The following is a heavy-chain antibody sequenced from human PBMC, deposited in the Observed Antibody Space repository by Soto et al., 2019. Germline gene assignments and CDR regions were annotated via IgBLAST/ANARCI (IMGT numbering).Heavy chain of an antibody. Sequence: AASVKVSCKASGYTFTGYYMHWVRQAPGQGLEWMGWINPNSGGTNYAQKFQGRVTMTRDTSIGTAYMELSRLRSDDTAVYYCARAATYYDFWSENWAFNIWGQGTMVTVSS. CDR2: INPNSGGT. D-gene: IGHD3-3*01. CDR3: ARAATYYDFWSENWAFNI. V-gene: IGHV1-2*02. J-gene: IGHJ3*02. CDR1: GYTFTGYY.